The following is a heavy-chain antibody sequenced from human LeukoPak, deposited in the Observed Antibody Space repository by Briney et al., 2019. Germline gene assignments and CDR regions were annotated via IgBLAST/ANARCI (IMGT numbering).Heavy chain of an antibody. CDR1: GFTFNSYA. CDR2: ISASGGTT. J-gene: IGHJ5*02. CDR3: AKEPREYCSSTSCPNWFDL. V-gene: IGHV3-23*01. D-gene: IGHD2-2*01. Sequence: GGSLRLSCAASGFTFNSYAMSWVRQAPGKGLEWVSAISASGGTTYYADSVKGRFTISRDNSENTLFLQMNSLRAEDMAVYCCAKEPREYCSSTSCPNWFDLWGQGTLVTVSS.